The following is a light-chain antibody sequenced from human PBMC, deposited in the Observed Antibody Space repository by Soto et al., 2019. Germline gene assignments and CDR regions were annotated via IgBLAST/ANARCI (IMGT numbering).Light chain of an antibody. CDR1: QSVSSY. CDR3: QHRSNWPLFT. V-gene: IGKV3-11*01. J-gene: IGKJ3*01. CDR2: DAS. Sequence: EIVLTQSPATLSLSPGERATLSCRASQSVSSYLAWYQQKPGQAPRLLIYDASNRATGIPARFSGSGSGTDFPLTISSLEPEDFAVYYCQHRSNWPLFTFCPGTKVDIK.